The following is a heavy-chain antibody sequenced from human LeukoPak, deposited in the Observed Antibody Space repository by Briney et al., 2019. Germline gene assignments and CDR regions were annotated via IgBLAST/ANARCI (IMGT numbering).Heavy chain of an antibody. CDR3: AKDYVGSLADAFDI. CDR2: ISGSGDTT. Sequence: GSLRLSCAASGFTFSNYAMSWVRQAPGKGLEWVSAISGSGDTTYYADSVKGRFTISRDNSKKTLFLEMDSLRAEDTAVYYCAKDYVGSLADAFDIWGQGTMVSVSS. V-gene: IGHV3-23*01. D-gene: IGHD2-15*01. J-gene: IGHJ3*02. CDR1: GFTFSNYA.